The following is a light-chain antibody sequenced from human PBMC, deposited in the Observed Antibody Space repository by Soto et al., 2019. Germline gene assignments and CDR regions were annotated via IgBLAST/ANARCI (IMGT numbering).Light chain of an antibody. CDR2: DVT. CDR1: SSDVGGYIY. J-gene: IGLJ1*01. CDR3: SSYTTSSSYV. V-gene: IGLV2-14*01. Sequence: QSVLTQPASVSGSPGQSITISCTGTSSDVGGYIYVSWYQQHPGKAPKLMIYDVTSRPSGVSYRFSGSKSGNTASLTISGLQADYEADYYCSSYTTSSSYVFGTVTKVTVL.